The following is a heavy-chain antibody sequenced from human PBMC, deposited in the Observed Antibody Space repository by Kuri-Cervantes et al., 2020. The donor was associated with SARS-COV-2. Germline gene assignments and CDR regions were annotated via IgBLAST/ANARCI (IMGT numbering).Heavy chain of an antibody. V-gene: IGHV3-23*01. CDR1: GFTFSSYA. Sequence: GGSLRLSCAASGFTFSSYAMSWVRQAPGKGLEWVSAISGSGGSTYYADSVKGRFTISRDNSKNTLYLQMNSLRAEDTAVYYCAKPLVGAATRGDDAFDIWGQGTMVTVSS. D-gene: IGHD1-26*01. CDR3: AKPLVGAATRGDDAFDI. CDR2: ISGSGGST. J-gene: IGHJ3*02.